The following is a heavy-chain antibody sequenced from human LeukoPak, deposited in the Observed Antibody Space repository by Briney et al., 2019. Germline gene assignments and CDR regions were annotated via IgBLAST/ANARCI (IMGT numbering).Heavy chain of an antibody. CDR1: GGSITGYY. Sequence: PSETLSLTCSVSGGSITGYYWSWIRLPPGKGLEWIGYIYYSGSTNYNPSLKSRVTISVDTSKNQFSLKLSSVTAADTAVYYCAREKSSRGYSYGQDDAFDIWGQGTMVTVSS. CDR3: AREKSSRGYSYGQDDAFDI. D-gene: IGHD5-18*01. V-gene: IGHV4-59*01. J-gene: IGHJ3*02. CDR2: IYYSGST.